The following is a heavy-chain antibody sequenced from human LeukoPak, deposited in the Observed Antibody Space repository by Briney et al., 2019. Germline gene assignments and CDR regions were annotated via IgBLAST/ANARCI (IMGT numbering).Heavy chain of an antibody. D-gene: IGHD3-10*01. CDR2: ISGSGGSK. Sequence: GGSLRLSCAASGFTFSNYAMSWVRQAPGKGLEWVSAISGSGGSKYYADSVKGRFTISRDNSKNTLYMQMNSLRAEDTAVYYCAKNMVRGVIMSSSFDYWGQGTLVTVSS. J-gene: IGHJ4*02. V-gene: IGHV3-23*01. CDR3: AKNMVRGVIMSSSFDY. CDR1: GFTFSNYA.